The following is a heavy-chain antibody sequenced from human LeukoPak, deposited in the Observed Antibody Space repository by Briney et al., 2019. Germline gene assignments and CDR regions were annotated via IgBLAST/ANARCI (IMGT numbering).Heavy chain of an antibody. CDR1: GGSFSGYY. J-gene: IGHJ3*02. CDR2: TNHSRST. D-gene: IGHD3-16*01. Sequence: SETLSFTCAVYGGSFSGYYWSWIRKPPGKGLEWMGETNHSRSTNYNPSLKSRVTISVDTSKNQFSLKLSSVTAADTAVYYCARDSEFLGGERNAFDIWGQGTMVTVSS. CDR3: ARDSEFLGGERNAFDI. V-gene: IGHV4-34*01.